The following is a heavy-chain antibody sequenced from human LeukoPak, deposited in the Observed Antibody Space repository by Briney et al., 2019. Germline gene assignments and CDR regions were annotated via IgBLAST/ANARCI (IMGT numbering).Heavy chain of an antibody. CDR3: ARGVYSSGWYPDYFDY. V-gene: IGHV3-7*01. CDR2: IKQDGSGE. D-gene: IGHD6-19*01. CDR1: GFTFSSYW. J-gene: IGHJ4*02. Sequence: GGSLRLSCAASGFTFSSYWMSWVRQAPGKGLEWVANIKQDGSGEYYVDSVKGRFTISRDNAENSVYLQMNSLRAEDTALYYCARGVYSSGWYPDYFDYWGQGTLVTVSS.